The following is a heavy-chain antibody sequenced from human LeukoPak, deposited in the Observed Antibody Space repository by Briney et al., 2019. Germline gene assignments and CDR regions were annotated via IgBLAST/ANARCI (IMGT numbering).Heavy chain of an antibody. CDR1: GFTFSDYY. Sequence: GGSLRLSCAASGFTFSDYYMSWIRQAPGKGLEWVSYISSSSSYIYYADSVKGRFTISRDNAKNSLYLQMNSLRAEDTAVYYCARARDFRFDYYYYMDVWGKGTTVTVSS. D-gene: IGHD3-3*01. CDR3: ARARDFRFDYYYYMDV. J-gene: IGHJ6*03. V-gene: IGHV3-11*06. CDR2: ISSSSSYI.